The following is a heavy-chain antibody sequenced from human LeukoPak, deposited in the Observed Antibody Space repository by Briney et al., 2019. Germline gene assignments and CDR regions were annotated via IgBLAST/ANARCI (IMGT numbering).Heavy chain of an antibody. D-gene: IGHD3-22*01. V-gene: IGHV3-21*01. CDR2: ISGSSIYI. J-gene: IGHJ4*02. CDR3: ARDPPYYDSSGYYYDY. CDR1: GFTFSTYS. Sequence: GGSLRLSRAASGFTFSTYSMNWVRQAPGKGLEWVSSISGSSIYIYYADSVKGRFTISRDNAKNSLYLQMNSLRAEDTAVYYCARDPPYYDSSGYYYDYWGQGTLVTVSS.